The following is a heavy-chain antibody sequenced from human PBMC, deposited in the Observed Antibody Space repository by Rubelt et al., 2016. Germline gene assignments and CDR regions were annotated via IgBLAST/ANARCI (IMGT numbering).Heavy chain of an antibody. Sequence: QVQLVQSGAEVKKPGASVKVSCKVSGYTLTELSMHWVRQAPGKGLEWMGWMNPNSGNTGYAQKFQGRVTMTRNTSISTADMELSSLRSEDTAVYYCARIPTLQTDVWGQGTTVTVSS. CDR2: MNPNSGNT. V-gene: IGHV1-8*01. D-gene: IGHD4-11*01. CDR1: GYTLTELS. CDR3: ARIPTLQTDV. J-gene: IGHJ6*02.